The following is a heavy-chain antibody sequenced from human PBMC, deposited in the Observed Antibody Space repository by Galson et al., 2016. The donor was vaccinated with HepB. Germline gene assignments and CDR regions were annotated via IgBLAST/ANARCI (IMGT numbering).Heavy chain of an antibody. V-gene: IGHV3-74*01. J-gene: IGHJ4*02. CDR2: ISSDGSVT. D-gene: IGHD3-16*01. Sequence: SLRLSCAASGFTFSSYWMHWVRQAPGEGLMWVSQISSDGSVTRYADYVKGRFTISRDNAKNTLYLQMNSLRAEDTAVYYCARENWVNDDRGQGALVTVAS. CDR1: GFTFSSYW. CDR3: ARENWVNDD.